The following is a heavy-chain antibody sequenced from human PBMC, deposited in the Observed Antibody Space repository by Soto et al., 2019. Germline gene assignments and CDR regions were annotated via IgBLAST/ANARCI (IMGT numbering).Heavy chain of an antibody. CDR2: IYYSGST. V-gene: IGHV4-59*01. CDR1: GGSISSYY. D-gene: IGHD5-18*01. Sequence: QVQLQESGPGLVKPSETLSLTCTVSGGSISSYYWSWIRQPPGKGLEWIGYIYYSGSTNYNPSLKSRVTISVDTSKNQFSLKLSSVTAADTAVHYCASTAMAPSDWFDPWGQGTLVTVSS. J-gene: IGHJ5*02. CDR3: ASTAMAPSDWFDP.